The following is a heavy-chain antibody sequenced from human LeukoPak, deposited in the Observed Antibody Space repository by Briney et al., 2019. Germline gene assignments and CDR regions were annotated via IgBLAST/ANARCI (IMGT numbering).Heavy chain of an antibody. CDR1: GFNFHDYA. CDR3: AKGATGSKEWHAFDI. D-gene: IGHD3-9*01. Sequence: PGGSLRLSCAASGFNFHDYAMHWVRRAPGKGLEWVSGISWNSGSIGYADSVKGRFTISRDNAKNSLYLQMNSLRAEDTALYYCAKGATGSKEWHAFDIWGQGTMVTVSS. J-gene: IGHJ3*02. CDR2: ISWNSGSI. V-gene: IGHV3-9*01.